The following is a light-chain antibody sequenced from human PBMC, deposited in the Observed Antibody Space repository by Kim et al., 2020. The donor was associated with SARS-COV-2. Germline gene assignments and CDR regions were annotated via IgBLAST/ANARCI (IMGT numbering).Light chain of an antibody. Sequence: QSITSTCPATSSAVGGYNYVSWYQQHPGKAPKLMIYDVSNRPSGVSNRFSGSKSGNTASLTISGLQAEDEADYYCSSYTSSSTLVVFGGGTQLTVL. CDR2: DVS. V-gene: IGLV2-14*03. CDR3: SSYTSSSTLVV. J-gene: IGLJ2*01. CDR1: SSAVGGYNY.